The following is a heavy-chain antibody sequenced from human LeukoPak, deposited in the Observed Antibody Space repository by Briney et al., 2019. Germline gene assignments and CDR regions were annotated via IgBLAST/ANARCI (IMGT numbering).Heavy chain of an antibody. Sequence: GGSLRLSCAASGFTFDDYAMHWVRQAPGKGLEWVSGISWNSGSIGYADSVKGRFTISRDNAKNSLYLQMNSLRAEDTALYYCAKDMGSGWDQPDYWGQGTLVTVSS. CDR2: ISWNSGSI. J-gene: IGHJ4*02. D-gene: IGHD6-19*01. CDR3: AKDMGSGWDQPDY. V-gene: IGHV3-9*01. CDR1: GFTFDDYA.